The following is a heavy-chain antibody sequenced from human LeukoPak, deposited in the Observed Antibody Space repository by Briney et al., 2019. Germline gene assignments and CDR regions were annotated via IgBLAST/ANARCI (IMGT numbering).Heavy chain of an antibody. D-gene: IGHD3-10*01. CDR3: ARAPYGSGSYSGSDY. CDR1: GFTFSTYE. CDR2: ISSSSYI. J-gene: IGHJ4*02. V-gene: IGHV3-21*01. Sequence: GGSLRLSCAASGFTFSTYEMTWVRQSPGKGLEWVSSISSSSYIHYADSVKGRFTISRDNAKNSLYLQMNSLRAEDTAVYYCARAPYGSGSYSGSDYWGQGTLVTVSS.